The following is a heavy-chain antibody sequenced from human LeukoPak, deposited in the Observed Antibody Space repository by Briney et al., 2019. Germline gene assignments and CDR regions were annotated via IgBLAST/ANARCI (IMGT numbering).Heavy chain of an antibody. Sequence: SETLSPTCTVSGGSISSSSYYWGWIRQPPGKGLEWIGSIYYSGSTYYNPSLKSRVTISVDTSKNQFSLKLGSVTAADTAVYYCARHSGDTAMVHDYWGRGTLVTVSS. V-gene: IGHV4-39*01. CDR1: GGSISSSSYY. CDR2: IYYSGST. J-gene: IGHJ4*02. D-gene: IGHD5-18*01. CDR3: ARHSGDTAMVHDY.